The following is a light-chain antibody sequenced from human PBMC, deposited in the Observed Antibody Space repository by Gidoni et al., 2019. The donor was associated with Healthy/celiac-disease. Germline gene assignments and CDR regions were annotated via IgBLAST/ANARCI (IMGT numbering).Light chain of an antibody. CDR2: AAS. CDR3: QQLNSYS. CDR1: QGISSY. J-gene: IGKJ2*01. Sequence: DIQLTQSPSFLSASVGDRVTITCRASQGISSYLAWYQQKPGKAPKLLIYAASTLQSGVPSRFSGSGSGTEFTLTISSLQPEDFATYYCQQLNSYSFXXXTKLEIK. V-gene: IGKV1-9*01.